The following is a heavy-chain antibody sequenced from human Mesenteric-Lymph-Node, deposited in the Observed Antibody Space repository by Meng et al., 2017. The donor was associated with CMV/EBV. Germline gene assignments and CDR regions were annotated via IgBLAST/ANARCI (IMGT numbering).Heavy chain of an antibody. D-gene: IGHD5/OR15-5a*01. CDR3: ASLSLDDY. V-gene: IGHV3-53*01. Sequence: GESLKISCVASGFSVSGHYMCWVRQAPGKGLEWVSVIYRGGNTDYADSVKGRFTISRDNSKNTLYLQMNSLRAEDTAMYYCASLSLDDYWGQGTRVTVSS. J-gene: IGHJ4*02. CDR1: GFSVSGHY. CDR2: IYRGGNT.